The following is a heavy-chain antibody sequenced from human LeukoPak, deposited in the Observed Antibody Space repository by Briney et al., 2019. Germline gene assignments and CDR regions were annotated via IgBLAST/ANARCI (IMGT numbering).Heavy chain of an antibody. Sequence: GGSLRLSCAASGFTFSRYAMNWVRQAPGKGLEWVSVISGSGDSTYYADSMKGRFTISRDNSKNTLYLQMNGLRAEDTAAYYCAKEGCTRIGCYSNCWGQGTLVTVSS. V-gene: IGHV3-23*01. J-gene: IGHJ4*02. CDR3: AKEGCTRIGCYSNC. CDR2: ISGSGDST. CDR1: GFTFSRYA. D-gene: IGHD2-2*02.